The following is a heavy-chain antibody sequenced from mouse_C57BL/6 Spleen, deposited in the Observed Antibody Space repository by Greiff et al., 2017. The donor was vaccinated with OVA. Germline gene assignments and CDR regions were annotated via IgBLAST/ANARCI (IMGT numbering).Heavy chain of an antibody. CDR2: IYPGGGYT. CDR1: GYTFTNYW. Sequence: QVQLQQSGAELVRPGPSVKMSCKASGYTFTNYWIGWAKQRPGHGLEWIGDIYPGGGYTNYNEKFKGKATLTADKSSSTAYMQFSSLTSEDSAIYYWARKGTTVVEGFDYWGQGTTLTVSS. D-gene: IGHD1-1*01. CDR3: ARKGTTVVEGFDY. J-gene: IGHJ2*01. V-gene: IGHV1-63*01.